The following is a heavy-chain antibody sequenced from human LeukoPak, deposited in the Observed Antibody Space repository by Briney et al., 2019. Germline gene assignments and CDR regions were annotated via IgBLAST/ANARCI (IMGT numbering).Heavy chain of an antibody. CDR1: GFTFSSYA. V-gene: IGHV3-21*01. CDR2: ISSSSSYI. J-gene: IGHJ4*02. Sequence: GRSLRLSCAASGFTFSSYAMHWVRQAPGKGLEWVSSISSSSSYIYYADSVKGRFTISRDNAKNSLYLQMNSLRAEDTAVYYCARMTSNWYPANDYWGQGTLATVSS. CDR3: ARMTSNWYPANDY. D-gene: IGHD6-13*01.